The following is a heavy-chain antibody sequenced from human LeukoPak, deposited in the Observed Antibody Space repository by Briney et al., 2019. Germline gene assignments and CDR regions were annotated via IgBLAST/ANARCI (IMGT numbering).Heavy chain of an antibody. CDR3: ARDSSGWYKDY. D-gene: IGHD6-19*01. CDR1: GGSFSGYY. J-gene: IGHJ4*02. V-gene: IGHV4-34*01. Sequence: SETLSLTCAVYGGSFSGYYWSWIRQPPGKGLGWIGEINHSGSTNYNPSLKSRVTISVDTSKNQFSLKLSSVTAADTAVYYCARDSSGWYKDYWGQGTLVTVSS. CDR2: INHSGST.